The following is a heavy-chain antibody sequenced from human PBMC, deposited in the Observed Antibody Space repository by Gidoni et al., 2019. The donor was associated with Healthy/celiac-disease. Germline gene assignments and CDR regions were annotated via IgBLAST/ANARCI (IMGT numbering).Heavy chain of an antibody. CDR3: AREGASLAVSKGAWLRY. V-gene: IGHV3-30-3*01. CDR2: ISYDGSNK. J-gene: IGHJ4*02. Sequence: QVQLVESGGGVVQPGRSLRLSCAASGFTFSSYAMHWVRQAPGKGLEWVAVISYDGSNKYYADSVKGRFTISRDNSKNTLYLQMHSLRAEDTAVYYCAREGASLAVSKGAWLRYWGQGTLVTVSS. CDR1: GFTFSSYA. D-gene: IGHD3-9*01.